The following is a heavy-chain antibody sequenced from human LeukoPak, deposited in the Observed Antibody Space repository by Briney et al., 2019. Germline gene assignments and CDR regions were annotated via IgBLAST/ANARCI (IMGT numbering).Heavy chain of an antibody. CDR1: GYTFTSYG. Sequence: GSSVKVSCKASGYTFTSYGISWVRQAPGQGLEWMGWISAYNGNTNYAQKLQGRVTMTTDTSTSTAYMELRSLRSDDTAVYYCARGGRYCSSTSCQVWGQGTMVTVSS. CDR3: ARGGRYCSSTSCQV. D-gene: IGHD2-2*01. J-gene: IGHJ3*01. CDR2: ISAYNGNT. V-gene: IGHV1-18*01.